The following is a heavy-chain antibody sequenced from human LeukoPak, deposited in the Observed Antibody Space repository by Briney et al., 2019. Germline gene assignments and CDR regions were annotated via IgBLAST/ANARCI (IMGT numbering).Heavy chain of an antibody. J-gene: IGHJ4*02. CDR2: IYGGGST. D-gene: IGHD2-15*01. CDR1: GFSVSSKY. CDR3: ARGYCSGGSCYFFDY. V-gene: IGHV3-53*01. Sequence: PGGSLRLSCAASGFSVSSKYMSWVRQAPGKGLEWVSGIYGGGSTDYADSVKGRFTISRDNSKNMLYLQMNSLRPEDTAVYYCARGYCSGGSCYFFDYWGQGTLVTVSS.